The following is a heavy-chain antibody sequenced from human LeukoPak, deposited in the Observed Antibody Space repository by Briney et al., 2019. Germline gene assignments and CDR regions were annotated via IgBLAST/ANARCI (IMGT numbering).Heavy chain of an antibody. V-gene: IGHV4-59*01. CDR1: GGXISNYY. Sequence: PSETLSLTCTVSGGXISNYYCNWLRQPPGKGLEWIGYIYYSGSTNYNPSLKSRVTMSLDTSKNQFSLRLTSVTAADTAVYYCARGFDSKSTYFDYWGQGTPVTVSS. D-gene: IGHD5-12*01. CDR2: IYYSGST. J-gene: IGHJ4*02. CDR3: ARGFDSKSTYFDY.